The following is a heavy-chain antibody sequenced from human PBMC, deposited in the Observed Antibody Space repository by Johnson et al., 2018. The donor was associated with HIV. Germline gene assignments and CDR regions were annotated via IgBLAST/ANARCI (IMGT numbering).Heavy chain of an antibody. CDR1: GFTFSSYC. CDR3: ARVEQRRTFDI. V-gene: IGHV3-74*01. Sequence: VQLVESGGGLVQPGGSLRLSCAASGFTFSSYCMHCVRQAPGPGLLWFSHINSDGSSTSYADSVKGRFTIARDNAKNTLYLQMNSLRAVDTAVYFCARVEQRRTFDIWGQGTMVTVSS. CDR2: INSDGSST. J-gene: IGHJ3*02. D-gene: IGHD6-25*01.